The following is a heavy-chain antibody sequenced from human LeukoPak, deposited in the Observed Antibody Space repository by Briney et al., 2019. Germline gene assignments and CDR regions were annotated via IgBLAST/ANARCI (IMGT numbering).Heavy chain of an antibody. CDR2: INPSGGST. Sequence: ASVKVSCKASGYTFTSDYMHWVRQAPGQGLEWMGIINPSGGSTSYAQKFQGRVTMTRDMSTSTVYMELSSLRSEDTAVYYCARGLDIAVAGNGYYYCYYMDVWGKGTTVTVSS. D-gene: IGHD6-19*01. CDR1: GYTFTSDY. V-gene: IGHV1-46*01. J-gene: IGHJ6*03. CDR3: ARGLDIAVAGNGYYYCYYMDV.